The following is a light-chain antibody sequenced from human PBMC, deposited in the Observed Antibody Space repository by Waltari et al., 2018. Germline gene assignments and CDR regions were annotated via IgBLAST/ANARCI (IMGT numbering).Light chain of an antibody. V-gene: IGKV3-20*01. Sequence: TLSLSPGERATLSCRASQSISRYLAWYQQKPGQAPRLLIYGASTRATGIPDRFSGSGSGTDFSLTISGLEPEDSAVYYCQHHFRLPATFGQGTKVEIK. CDR1: QSISRY. CDR3: QHHFRLPAT. CDR2: GAS. J-gene: IGKJ1*01.